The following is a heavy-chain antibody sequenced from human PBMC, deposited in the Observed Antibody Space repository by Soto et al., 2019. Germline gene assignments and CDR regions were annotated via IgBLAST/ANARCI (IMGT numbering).Heavy chain of an antibody. D-gene: IGHD6-19*01. Sequence: EVQLVESGGGMVQPGGSLRVSCAASGFTLSSYSMHWVRQAPGKGLEWVSYISGSGGTIYYADSVKGRFTISRDNAKNSLSVQMNSLRDEDTAVYFCARETGLRSSGLSYYFDFWGHGTRVTVSS. CDR1: GFTLSSYS. CDR3: ARETGLRSSGLSYYFDF. J-gene: IGHJ4*01. CDR2: ISGSGGTI. V-gene: IGHV3-48*02.